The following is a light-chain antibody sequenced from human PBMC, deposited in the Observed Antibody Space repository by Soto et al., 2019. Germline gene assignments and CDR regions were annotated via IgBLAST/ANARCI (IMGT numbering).Light chain of an antibody. CDR3: AAGDDSLSTWV. V-gene: IGLV1-47*01. Sequence: QSVLTQPPSVSGTPGQSVTISCSGSSSNVGSIFVYWYQQIPGTAPKLLIFRNNQRPSGVPDRFSGSKSGTSASLAISGLRSEDEADYYCAAGDDSLSTWVFGGGTKLTVL. CDR1: SSNVGSIF. CDR2: RNN. J-gene: IGLJ3*02.